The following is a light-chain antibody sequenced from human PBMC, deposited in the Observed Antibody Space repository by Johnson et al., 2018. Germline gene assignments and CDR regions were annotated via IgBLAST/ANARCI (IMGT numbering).Light chain of an antibody. V-gene: IGLV1-51*02. CDR1: SSNIGNNY. Sequence: QSVLTQPPSVSAAPGQKVTISCSGSSSNIGNNYVSWYQQLPGTAPKLLIYENNKRPSGIPDRFSGSKSGTSATLGITGLQTGDEADYYSGTWGSSLRAGNVFGTGTKVTVL. CDR3: GTWGSSLRAGNV. J-gene: IGLJ1*01. CDR2: ENN.